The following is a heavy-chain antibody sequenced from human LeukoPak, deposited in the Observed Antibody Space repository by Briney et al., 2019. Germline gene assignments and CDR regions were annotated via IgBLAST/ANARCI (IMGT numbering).Heavy chain of an antibody. CDR1: GGSISSYY. Sequence: SETLSLTCTVSGGSISSYYWSWIQQPPGKGLEWIGYIYYSGSTNYNPSLKSRVTISVDTSKNQFSLKLSSVTAADTAVYYCAGGKYLVANFDYWGQGTLVTVSS. CDR3: AGGKYLVANFDY. V-gene: IGHV4-59*01. CDR2: IYYSGST. D-gene: IGHD5-12*01. J-gene: IGHJ4*02.